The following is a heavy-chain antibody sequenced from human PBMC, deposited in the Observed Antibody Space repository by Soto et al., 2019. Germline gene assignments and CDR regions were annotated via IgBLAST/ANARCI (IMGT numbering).Heavy chain of an antibody. J-gene: IGHJ4*02. CDR1: GFTFSSYA. CDR3: TTLQRDNPYSVY. V-gene: IGHV3-15*01. Sequence: GGSLRLSCAASGFTFSSYAMSWVRQAPGKGLEWVARIKTRSDGGTTDYATPVKGRFTISRDDSKDTLFLQMNNLKTEDTAVYYCTTLQRDNPYSVYWGQGTLVTVS. CDR2: IKTRSDGGTT. D-gene: IGHD3-10*02.